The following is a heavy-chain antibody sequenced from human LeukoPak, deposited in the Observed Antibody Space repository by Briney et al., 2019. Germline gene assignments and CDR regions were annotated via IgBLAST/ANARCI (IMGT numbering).Heavy chain of an antibody. Sequence: SETLSLTCTVSGGSISSSSYYWGWIRQPPGKGLEWIGSIYYSGSTYYNPSLKSRVTISVDTSKNQFSLTLSSVTAADTAMYYCVKSGGYGLIDYWGQGTLVTVSS. V-gene: IGHV4-39*01. CDR3: VKSGGYGLIDY. J-gene: IGHJ4*02. D-gene: IGHD6-19*01. CDR1: GGSISSSSYY. CDR2: IYYSGST.